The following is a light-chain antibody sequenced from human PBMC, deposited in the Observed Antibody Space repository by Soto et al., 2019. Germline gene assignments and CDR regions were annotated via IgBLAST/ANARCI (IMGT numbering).Light chain of an antibody. CDR2: KAS. V-gene: IGKV1-5*03. J-gene: IGKJ1*01. CDR3: QHHKRYPLT. Sequence: DIQMTQSPSTLSASVGDRVTITCRASESIDIWLAWYQQRPGKAPKLLIYKASSLESGVPSRFSGSGSGTEFTLTISSLQPDYFASYYCQHHKRYPLTFGQGTKVEI. CDR1: ESIDIW.